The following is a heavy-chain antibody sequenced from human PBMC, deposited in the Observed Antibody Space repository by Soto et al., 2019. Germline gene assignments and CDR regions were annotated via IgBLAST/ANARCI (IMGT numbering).Heavy chain of an antibody. V-gene: IGHV3-53*01. J-gene: IGHJ5*02. CDR2: HYSGGST. Sequence: GESLRLSCAISGFSVSSNYLSWVRQAPGKGLEWVSVHYSGGSTYYADSVQGRFTTSRDKSNNTLYLQMRRVRAEDTAVYFCARHRHPRGTVGATSPLDPWGQGTQVTVSS. CDR1: GFSVSSNY. D-gene: IGHD1-26*01. CDR3: ARHRHPRGTVGATSPLDP.